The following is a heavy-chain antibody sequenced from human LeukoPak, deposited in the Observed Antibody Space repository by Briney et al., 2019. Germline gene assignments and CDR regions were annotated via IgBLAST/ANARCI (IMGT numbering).Heavy chain of an antibody. Sequence: GGSLRLSCAASGFTFSDYYMNWIRQTPGKGLEWVSYISGIGGYTNYADSVKGRFTISRDNGKNSLYLQMNSLRAEDTAVYYCTRSDNWGGSSSYPDYWGQGTLVTVSS. CDR2: ISGIGGYT. D-gene: IGHD6-6*01. V-gene: IGHV3-11*06. CDR3: TRSDNWGGSSSYPDY. CDR1: GFTFSDYY. J-gene: IGHJ4*02.